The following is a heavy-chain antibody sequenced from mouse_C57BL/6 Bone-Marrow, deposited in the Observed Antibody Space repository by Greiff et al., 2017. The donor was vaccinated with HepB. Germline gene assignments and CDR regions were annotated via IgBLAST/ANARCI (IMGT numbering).Heavy chain of an antibody. D-gene: IGHD1-1*01. CDR1: GYTFTSYW. CDR3: AREYYYGSSSYFDV. Sequence: VQLKQPGAELVRPGSSVKLSCKASGYTFTSYWMHWVKQRPIQGLEWIGNIDPSDSETHYNQKFKDKATLTVDKSSSTAYMQLSSLTSEDSAVYYCAREYYYGSSSYFDVWGTGTTVTVSS. J-gene: IGHJ1*03. V-gene: IGHV1-52*01. CDR2: IDPSDSET.